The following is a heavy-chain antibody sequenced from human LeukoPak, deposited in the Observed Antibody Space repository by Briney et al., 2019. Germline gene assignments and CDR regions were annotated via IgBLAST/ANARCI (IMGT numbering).Heavy chain of an antibody. V-gene: IGHV1-69*05. J-gene: IGHJ4*02. CDR2: IIPIFGTA. Sequence: SVKVSCKASGGTFSSYAISWVRQAPGQGLEWMGGIIPIFGTANYAQKFQGRVTITTDESTSTAYMELSSLRSEHTAVYYCASSSSVVPAAPVDYWGQGTLVTVSS. CDR1: GGTFSSYA. D-gene: IGHD2-2*01. CDR3: ASSSSVVPAAPVDY.